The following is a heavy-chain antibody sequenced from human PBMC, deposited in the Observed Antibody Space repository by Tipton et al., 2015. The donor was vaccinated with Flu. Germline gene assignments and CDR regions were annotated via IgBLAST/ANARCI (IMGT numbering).Heavy chain of an antibody. CDR3: AREMGRARLCAGDCTKDAFDV. CDR2: IYRGGSR. J-gene: IGHJ3*01. CDR1: GFIVSSDY. Sequence: SLRLSCAASGFIVSSDYMSWVRQAPGKGLEWVSVIYRGGSRFYADSVKGRFTISRDNSKNTVYLEMNSLRVEDTAVYHCAREMGRARLCAGDCTKDAFDVWGQG. V-gene: IGHV3-53*01. D-gene: IGHD2-21*02.